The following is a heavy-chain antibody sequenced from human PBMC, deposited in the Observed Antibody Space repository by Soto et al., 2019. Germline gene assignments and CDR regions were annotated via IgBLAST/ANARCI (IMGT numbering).Heavy chain of an antibody. D-gene: IGHD4-17*01. J-gene: IGHJ6*03. CDR2: ISGSSGYI. CDR3: GRGKYYCAGSVTVS. CDR1: GFTFKTSF. Sequence: DVQLVESGGGLVKPGGSLRLSCSASGFTFKTSFMNWLRQAPGRGLEWVSSISGSSGYIFQADSVKGRFTISRDNGKNVFSLALTSMSADDSTADLGGRGKYYCAGSVTVSWGTG. V-gene: IGHV3-21*06.